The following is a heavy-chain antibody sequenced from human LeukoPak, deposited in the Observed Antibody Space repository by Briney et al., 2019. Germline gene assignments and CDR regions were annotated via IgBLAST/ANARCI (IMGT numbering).Heavy chain of an antibody. CDR1: GFTFSSYS. CDR2: ISSSSSYI. CDR3: AREADLIVVVAATFAFDI. V-gene: IGHV3-21*04. Sequence: PGGSLRLSCAASGFTFSSYSMNWVRQAPGKGLEWVSSISSSSSYIYYADSVKGRFTISRDNAKNSLYLQMNSLRAEDTALYYCAREADLIVVVAATFAFDIWGQGTMVTVSS. D-gene: IGHD2-15*01. J-gene: IGHJ3*02.